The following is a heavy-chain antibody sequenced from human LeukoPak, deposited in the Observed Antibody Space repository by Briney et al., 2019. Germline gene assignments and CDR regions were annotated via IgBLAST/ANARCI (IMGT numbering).Heavy chain of an antibody. CDR2: IYTSGST. CDR1: GGSISSGSYY. J-gene: IGHJ6*02. CDR3: ARCENYYGMDV. Sequence: KTSQTLSLTCTVSGGSISSGSYYWSWIRQPAGKGLEWIGRIYTSGSTNYNPSLKSRVTISLDTSKNQFSLKLSSVTAADTAVYYCARCENYYGMDVWGQGTTVTVSS. V-gene: IGHV4-61*02.